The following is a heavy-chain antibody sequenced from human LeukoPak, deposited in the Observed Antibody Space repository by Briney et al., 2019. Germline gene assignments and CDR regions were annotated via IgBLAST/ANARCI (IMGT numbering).Heavy chain of an antibody. CDR2: IYNSGST. J-gene: IGHJ2*01. D-gene: IGHD3-22*01. CDR1: GRPISSYY. V-gene: IGHV4-4*07. CDR3: ARDHGLIRANWYFDL. Sequence: TSETLSLTYTLSGRPISSYYWSWIRQPAGKGLEWIGRIYNSGSTNYNPSLKSRVTMSVDTSKNQFSLKLSSVTAADTAVYYCARDHGLIRANWYFDLWGRGTLVTVSS.